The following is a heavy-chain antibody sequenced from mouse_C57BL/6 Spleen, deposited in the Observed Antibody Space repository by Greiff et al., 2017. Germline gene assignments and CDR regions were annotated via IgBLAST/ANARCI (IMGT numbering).Heavy chain of an antibody. V-gene: IGHV1-19*01. Sequence: EVQLQQSGPVLVKPGASVKMSCKASGYTFTDYYMNWVKQSHGKSLEWVGVLNPYNGGTSYNQKFKGKATLPVDKASSTACMELNSLTSEDSAVYYCARYGTTVVANAMDYWGQGTSVTVAS. D-gene: IGHD1-1*01. J-gene: IGHJ4*01. CDR2: LNPYNGGT. CDR3: ARYGTTVVANAMDY. CDR1: GYTFTDYY.